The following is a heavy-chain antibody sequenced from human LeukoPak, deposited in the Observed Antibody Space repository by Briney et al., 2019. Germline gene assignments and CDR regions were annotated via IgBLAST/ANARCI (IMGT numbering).Heavy chain of an antibody. J-gene: IGHJ4*02. CDR3: ARGAYYDSSGYSNY. V-gene: IGHV1-8*01. CDR1: GYTFASYD. D-gene: IGHD3-22*01. Sequence: ASVKVSCKASGYTFASYDINWVRQATGQGLEWMGWMNPNSGNTGYAQKFQGRVTMTRNTSISTAYMELSSLRSEDTAVYYCARGAYYDSSGYSNYWGQGTLVTVSS. CDR2: MNPNSGNT.